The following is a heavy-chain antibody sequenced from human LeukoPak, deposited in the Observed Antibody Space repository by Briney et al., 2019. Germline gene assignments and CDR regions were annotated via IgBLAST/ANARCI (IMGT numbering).Heavy chain of an antibody. D-gene: IGHD2-15*01. J-gene: IGHJ6*02. CDR2: ISSSSSYI. CDR1: GFTFSSYS. CDR3: ARDDSYCSGGSCLYGMDV. Sequence: PGGSLRLSCAASGFTFSSYSMNWVRQAPGKGLEWVSSISSSSSYIYYADSVKGRFTISRDNAKNSLYLQMNSLRAEDTAVYYCARDDSYCSGGSCLYGMDVWGQGTTVTVSS. V-gene: IGHV3-21*01.